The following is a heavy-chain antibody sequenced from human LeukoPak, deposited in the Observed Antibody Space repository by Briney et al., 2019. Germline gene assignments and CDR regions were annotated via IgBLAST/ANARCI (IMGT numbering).Heavy chain of an antibody. CDR2: IYPGDSDT. Sequence: GESLKISCKGSGYNFTTNWIGWVRQMPGKGLEWMGIIYPGDSDTRYSPSFQGQVTISADKSISTAYLQWSSLKASDTAMYYCARDNRLTTVVAAFDIWGQGTMVTVSS. CDR3: ARDNRLTTVVAAFDI. CDR1: GYNFTTNW. V-gene: IGHV5-51*01. J-gene: IGHJ3*02. D-gene: IGHD4-23*01.